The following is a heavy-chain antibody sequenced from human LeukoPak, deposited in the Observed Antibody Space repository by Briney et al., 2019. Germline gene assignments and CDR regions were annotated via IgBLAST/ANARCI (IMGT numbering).Heavy chain of an antibody. V-gene: IGHV3-23*01. Sequence: PGGSLSLSCAASGFTFSSYAMSWVRQAPGKGLEWVSAISGSGGSTYYADSVKGRFTISRDNSKNTLYLQMNSLRAEDTAVYYCAKDIVATIETDFDYWGQGTLVTVSS. CDR1: GFTFSSYA. D-gene: IGHD5-12*01. J-gene: IGHJ4*02. CDR3: AKDIVATIETDFDY. CDR2: ISGSGGST.